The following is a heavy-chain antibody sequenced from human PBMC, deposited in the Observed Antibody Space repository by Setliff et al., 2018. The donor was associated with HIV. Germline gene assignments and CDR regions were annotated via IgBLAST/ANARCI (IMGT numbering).Heavy chain of an antibody. V-gene: IGHV4-61*02. CDR1: GGSISSGSYY. CDR2: IFSSGST. Sequence: SETLSLTCTVSGGSISSGSYYWSWIRQPTGKGLEWIGRIFSSGSTSYNPSLKSRVTMSVGTSKNQFSLRLSSVTAADTAVYYCARDPVITMMVGPRFYFDYWGQGILVTVSS. J-gene: IGHJ4*02. D-gene: IGHD3-22*01. CDR3: ARDPVITMMVGPRFYFDY.